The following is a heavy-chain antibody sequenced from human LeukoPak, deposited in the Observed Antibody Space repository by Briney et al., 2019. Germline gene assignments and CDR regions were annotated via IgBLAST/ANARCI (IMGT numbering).Heavy chain of an antibody. CDR1: GGSISGYY. D-gene: IGHD3-22*01. J-gene: IGHJ4*02. CDR3: ASYSYYYDSSGYFDY. Sequence: SETLSLTCTVSGGSISGYYWSWIRQPPGKGLEWIGYIYYSGSTNYNPSLKSRVTISVDTSKNQFSLKLSSVTAADTAVYYCASYSYYYDSSGYFDYWGQGTLVTVSS. CDR2: IYYSGST. V-gene: IGHV4-59*01.